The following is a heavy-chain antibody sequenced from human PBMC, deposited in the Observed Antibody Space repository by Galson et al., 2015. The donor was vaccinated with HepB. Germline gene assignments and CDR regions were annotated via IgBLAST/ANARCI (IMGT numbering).Heavy chain of an antibody. CDR3: ARYDFWFGMDV. J-gene: IGHJ6*02. CDR1: GYTFTAYY. D-gene: IGHD3/OR15-3a*01. CDR2: INPNSGAT. Sequence: SVKVSCKASGYTFTAYYIQWVRQAPGQGLEWMGWINPNSGATTFSQKFQGSVTMTRDTSTFTAYMERSSLRSADTAVYYCARYDFWFGMDVRGQGTPVTVSS. V-gene: IGHV1-2*02.